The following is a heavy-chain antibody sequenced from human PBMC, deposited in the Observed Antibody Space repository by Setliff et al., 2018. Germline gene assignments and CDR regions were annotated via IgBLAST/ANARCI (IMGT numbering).Heavy chain of an antibody. D-gene: IGHD3-10*01. CDR2: IYKTENS. CDR3: ARDTHGSGSFDN. V-gene: IGHV4-30-4*01. CDR1: GDSIISGRHY. J-gene: IGHJ4*02. Sequence: SETLSLTCTVSGDSIISGRHYWSWIRQSPEKGLEWLGYIYKTENSYYKPSLKSRLTISVDASNNQFSLNLTSVNPADAAVYYCARDTHGSGSFDNWGQGILVTV.